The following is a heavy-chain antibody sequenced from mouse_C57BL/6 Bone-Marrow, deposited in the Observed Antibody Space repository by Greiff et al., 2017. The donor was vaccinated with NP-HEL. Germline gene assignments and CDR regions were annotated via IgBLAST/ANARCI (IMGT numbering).Heavy chain of an antibody. D-gene: IGHD1-1*01. CDR1: GYTFTSYW. CDR2: IYPGSGST. CDR3: ARSPYYGSSYEDY. Sequence: VQLQKPGAELVKPGASVKMSCKASGYTFTSYWITWVKQRPGQGLEWIGDIYPGSGSTNYNEKFKSKATLTVDTSSSTAYMQLSSLTSEDSAVYYCARSPYYGSSYEDYWGQGTTLTVSS. J-gene: IGHJ2*01. V-gene: IGHV1-55*01.